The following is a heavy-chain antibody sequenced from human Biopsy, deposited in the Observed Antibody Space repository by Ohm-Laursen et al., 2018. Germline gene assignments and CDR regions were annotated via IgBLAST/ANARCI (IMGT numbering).Heavy chain of an antibody. J-gene: IGHJ5*02. Sequence: SDTLSLTCTVSGGSISNNNYYWGWIRQPPGKGLGWIGSIFYRGSTHYKPSLKSQVNISVDTTKNQFSLKLNSVTAADTAVYYCARDYDTSGYYYVSWGQGTLVTVSS. CDR1: GGSISNNNYY. CDR2: IFYRGST. CDR3: ARDYDTSGYYYVS. D-gene: IGHD3-22*01. V-gene: IGHV4-39*01.